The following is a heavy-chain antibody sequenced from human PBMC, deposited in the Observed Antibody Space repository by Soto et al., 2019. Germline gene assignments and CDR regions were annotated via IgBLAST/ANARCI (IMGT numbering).Heavy chain of an antibody. V-gene: IGHV3-30*03. Sequence: LRLSCAASGFTFSNYGMHWVRQAPGKGLEWVAVISDDGVSKYYADSVQGRFTISRDNSESAVFLQMNSLRPDDTALYFCARAYYFGSGTSYTLYYWGQGTQV. D-gene: IGHD3-10*01. CDR2: ISDDGVSK. CDR3: ARAYYFGSGTSYTLYY. CDR1: GFTFSNYG. J-gene: IGHJ4*02.